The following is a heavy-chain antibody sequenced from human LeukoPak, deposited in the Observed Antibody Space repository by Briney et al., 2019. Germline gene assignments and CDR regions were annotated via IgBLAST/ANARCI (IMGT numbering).Heavy chain of an antibody. J-gene: IGHJ6*02. CDR2: IYYSGST. D-gene: IGHD5-24*01. CDR3: ARDRRDGYKFYYDYYGMDV. V-gene: IGHV4-59*01. Sequence: SETLSLACTVSGGSISSYYWSWIRQPPGKGLEWIGNIYYSGSTNYNPSLKSRATISVDTSKNQFSLKVSSVTAADTAVYYCARDRRDGYKFYYDYYGMDVWGQGTTVTVSS. CDR1: GGSISSYY.